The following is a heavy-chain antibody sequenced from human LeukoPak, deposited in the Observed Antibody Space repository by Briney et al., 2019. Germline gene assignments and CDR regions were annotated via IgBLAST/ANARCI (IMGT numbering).Heavy chain of an antibody. CDR3: ARSPSYCSSTSCYQNYYYYYYMDV. V-gene: IGHV1-69*05. J-gene: IGHJ6*03. D-gene: IGHD2-2*01. CDR2: IIPIFGTA. CDR1: GRTFSNYA. Sequence: SVKVSFKACGRTFSNYAISWLRQAPGQGLAWMGGIIPIFGTAKYAQKFQGRVTITTDESTSTAYMELSSLISEDTAVYYCARSPSYCSSTSCYQNYYYYYYMDVWGKGTTVTVSS.